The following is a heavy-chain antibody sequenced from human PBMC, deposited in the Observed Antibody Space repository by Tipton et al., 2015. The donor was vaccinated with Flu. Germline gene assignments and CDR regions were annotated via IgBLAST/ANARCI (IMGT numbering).Heavy chain of an antibody. CDR1: GGSINSYY. Sequence: TLSLTCTVSGGSINSYYWSWIRQSAGKGLEWIGRIYSSGSTNYNPSLKSRVTMSVDTSKNQFSLKMTSVTAADTAVFYCVRVVNWNSSPWYWYFDLWGRGTLVTVSS. V-gene: IGHV4-4*07. CDR3: VRVVNWNSSPWYWYFDL. CDR2: IYSSGST. J-gene: IGHJ2*01. D-gene: IGHD1-7*01.